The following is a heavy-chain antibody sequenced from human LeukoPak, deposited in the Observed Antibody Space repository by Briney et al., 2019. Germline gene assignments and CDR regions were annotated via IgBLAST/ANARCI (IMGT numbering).Heavy chain of an antibody. J-gene: IGHJ3*02. CDR3: AKDELQYYDFWSGYSNAFDI. CDR1: GFTFSSYG. V-gene: IGHV3-30*02. CDR2: IRYDGSNK. Sequence: GGSLRLSCAASGFTFSSYGMHWVRQAPGKGLDWVAFIRYDGSNKYYTDSVKGRFTISRDNSKNTLYLQMNSLRAEDTAVYYCAKDELQYYDFWSGYSNAFDIWGQGTMVTVSS. D-gene: IGHD3-3*01.